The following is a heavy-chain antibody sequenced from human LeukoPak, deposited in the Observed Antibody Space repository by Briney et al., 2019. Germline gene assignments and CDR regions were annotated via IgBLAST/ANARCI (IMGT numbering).Heavy chain of an antibody. V-gene: IGHV1-69*01. Sequence: ASVNVSCTASGGTFSIYAISWVRQAPGQGLEWMGGIIPIFGTANYAQKFQGRVTITADESTSTAYMELSSLRSEDTAVYYCASPHRYSYGHYYYYGMDVWGQGTTVTVSS. CDR1: GGTFSIYA. CDR3: ASPHRYSYGHYYYYGMDV. D-gene: IGHD5-18*01. J-gene: IGHJ6*02. CDR2: IIPIFGTA.